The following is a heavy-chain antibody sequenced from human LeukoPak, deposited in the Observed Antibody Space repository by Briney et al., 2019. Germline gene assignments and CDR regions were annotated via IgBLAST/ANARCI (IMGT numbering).Heavy chain of an antibody. CDR1: GYTFTSYG. D-gene: IGHD4-11*01. V-gene: IGHV1-18*01. CDR3: ARGPKGLTVTTRYYYMDV. CDR2: ISAYNGNT. J-gene: IGHJ6*03. Sequence: ASVKVSCKASGYTFTSYGISWVRQAPGQGLEWMGWISAYNGNTNYAQKLQGRVTMTTDTSTSTAYMELSSLRSEDTAVYYCARGPKGLTVTTRYYYMDVWGKGTTVTVSS.